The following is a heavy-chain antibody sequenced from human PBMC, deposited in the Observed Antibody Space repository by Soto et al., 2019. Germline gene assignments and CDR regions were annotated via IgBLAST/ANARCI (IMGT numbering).Heavy chain of an antibody. V-gene: IGHV3-33*01. CDR1: GFTFSSYG. D-gene: IGHD6-13*01. CDR3: ARDLFGGYSSSWTDAFDI. J-gene: IGHJ3*02. CDR2: IWYDGSNK. Sequence: QVQLVESGGGVVQPGRSLRLSCAASGFTFSSYGMHWVRQAPGKGLEWVAVIWYDGSNKYYADSVKGRFTISRDNSKNTLYLQMNSLRAVDTAVYYCARDLFGGYSSSWTDAFDIWGQGTMVTVSS.